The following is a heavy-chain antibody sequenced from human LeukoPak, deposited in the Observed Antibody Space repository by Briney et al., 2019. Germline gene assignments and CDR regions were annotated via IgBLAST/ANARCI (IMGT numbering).Heavy chain of an antibody. Sequence: SETLSLTCAVYGGSFSGYYWSWIRQPPGKGLEWIGEINHSGSTNYNPSLKSRVTISVDTSKNQFSLKLSSVTAADTAVYYCARIGRLGYCSSTSCYNKLYYYGMDVWGQGTTVTVSS. D-gene: IGHD2-2*02. CDR1: GGSFSGYY. J-gene: IGHJ6*02. CDR3: ARIGRLGYCSSTSCYNKLYYYGMDV. CDR2: INHSGST. V-gene: IGHV4-34*01.